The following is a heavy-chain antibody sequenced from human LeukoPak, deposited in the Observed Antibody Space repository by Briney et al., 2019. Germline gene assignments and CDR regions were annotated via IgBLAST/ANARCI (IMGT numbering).Heavy chain of an antibody. CDR3: ARPPTDYGDSYFDY. V-gene: IGHV1-2*02. CDR1: GYTFTNYY. D-gene: IGHD4-17*01. CDR2: TNPNTGGT. J-gene: IGHJ4*02. Sequence: GASVKVSCKASGYTFTNYYMHWVRQAPGQGLEWMGWTNPNTGGTNYAQKFQGRVTMTRDTSITTAYMELSRLRSDDTAVYYCARPPTDYGDSYFDYWGQGTLVTVSS.